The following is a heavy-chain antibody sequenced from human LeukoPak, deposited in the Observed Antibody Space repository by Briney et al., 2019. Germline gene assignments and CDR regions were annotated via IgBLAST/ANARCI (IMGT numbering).Heavy chain of an antibody. V-gene: IGHV4-34*01. D-gene: IGHD6-13*01. CDR2: INHSGST. CDR1: GGSFSGYY. Sequence: SETLSLTCAVYGGSFSGYYWSWIRQPPGKGLEWIGEINHSGSTNYNPSLKSRVTISVDTSKNQFSLKLSSVTAADTAVYYCARAGSRYSSSWYFGNWGQGTLVTVSS. J-gene: IGHJ4*02. CDR3: ARAGSRYSSSWYFGN.